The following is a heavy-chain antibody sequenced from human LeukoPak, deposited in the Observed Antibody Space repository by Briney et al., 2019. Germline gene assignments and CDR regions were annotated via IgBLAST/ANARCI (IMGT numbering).Heavy chain of an antibody. J-gene: IGHJ4*02. CDR1: GFTYTTYW. Sequence: GGSLRLSCAASGFTYTTYWMTWVRQAPGKGLEWVASIKHDESEKYYVDSVEGRFTVSRDNAKNSLYLQMNSLRAEDTALYYYAREGRPWGDFNSWGQGTLVTVSS. CDR3: AREGRPWGDFNS. CDR2: IKHDESEK. D-gene: IGHD3-16*01. V-gene: IGHV3-7*01.